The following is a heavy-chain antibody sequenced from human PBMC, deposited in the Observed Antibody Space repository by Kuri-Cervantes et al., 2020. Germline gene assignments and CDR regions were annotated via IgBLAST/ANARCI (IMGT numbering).Heavy chain of an antibody. Sequence: GSLRLSCTVSGGSISSYYWSWVRQPPGKGLEWIGYIYYTGSTNYNPSLNSRVTISVDTSKNEFSLKLSSVTAADTAVYYCARGRGYSYGFVAVAFDIWGQGTMVTVSS. CDR3: ARGRGYSYGFVAVAFDI. CDR1: GGSISSYY. J-gene: IGHJ3*02. V-gene: IGHV4-59*08. CDR2: IYYTGST. D-gene: IGHD5-18*01.